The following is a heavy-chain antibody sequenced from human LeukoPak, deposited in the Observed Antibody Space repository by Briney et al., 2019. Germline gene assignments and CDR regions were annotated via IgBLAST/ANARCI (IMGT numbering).Heavy chain of an antibody. Sequence: SETLSLTCTVSGGAISSYYWSWIRQPAGKGLDYIGRIHSSGSTNYNPSLKSRVTMSVDTSKNQFSLKLSSVTAADTAVYYCARTAHCGDYVFAFDIWGQGTMVTVSS. CDR1: GGAISSYY. CDR3: ARTAHCGDYVFAFDI. J-gene: IGHJ3*02. V-gene: IGHV4-4*07. CDR2: IHSSGST. D-gene: IGHD4-17*01.